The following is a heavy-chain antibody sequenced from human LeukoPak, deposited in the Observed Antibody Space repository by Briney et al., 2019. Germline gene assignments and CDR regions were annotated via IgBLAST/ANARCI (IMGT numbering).Heavy chain of an antibody. V-gene: IGHV3-30-3*01. D-gene: IGHD2-2*02. CDR2: ISNDASNK. Sequence: PGRSLRLSCAASGFSFSTYTMHWVRQAPGKGLEWVAVISNDASNKYYADSVKGRFTISRDNSKNTLSLQMNSLRPEDTAVYSCGRAIYTNYFDNWGQGTLVTVSS. CDR3: GRAIYTNYFDN. CDR1: GFSFSTYT. J-gene: IGHJ4*02.